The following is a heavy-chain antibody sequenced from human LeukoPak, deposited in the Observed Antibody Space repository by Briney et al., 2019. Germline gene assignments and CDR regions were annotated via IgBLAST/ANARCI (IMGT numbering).Heavy chain of an antibody. CDR2: ISAYNGNT. CDR1: GYTFTTYG. Sequence: APVKVSCKASGYTFTTYGIGWVRQAPGQGLEWMGWISAYNGNTNYAQKLQGRVTMTTDTSTSTAYMELRSLRSDDTAVYYCARIYSYGNGVYYFDYWGQGTLVTVSS. D-gene: IGHD5-18*01. CDR3: ARIYSYGNGVYYFDY. J-gene: IGHJ4*02. V-gene: IGHV1-18*04.